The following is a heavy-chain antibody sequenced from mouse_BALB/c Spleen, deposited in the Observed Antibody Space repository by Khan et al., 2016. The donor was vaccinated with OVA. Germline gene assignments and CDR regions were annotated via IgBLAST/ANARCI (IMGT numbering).Heavy chain of an antibody. D-gene: IGHD3-1*01. CDR3: ARGGSSGPAWFAY. Sequence: EVQLQESGPGLVKPSQSLSLTCSVTGYSITSGYFWNWIRQFPGNKLEWMGYIRYDGNSNYNPSLKNRISITRDTSKNQFFLKLNSVTPEDTATYYCARGGSSGPAWFAYSGQGTLVTVSA. J-gene: IGHJ3*01. V-gene: IGHV3-6*02. CDR2: IRYDGNS. CDR1: GYSITSGYF.